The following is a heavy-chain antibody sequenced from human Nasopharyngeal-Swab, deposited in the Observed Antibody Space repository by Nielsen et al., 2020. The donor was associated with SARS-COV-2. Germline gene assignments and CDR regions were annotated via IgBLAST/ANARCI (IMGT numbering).Heavy chain of an antibody. CDR1: GFTFSSYS. CDR2: ISSSSSYI. D-gene: IGHD4-23*01. CDR3: PLSFLTVAGSFDY. Sequence: GGFLRLSCAASGFTFSSYSMNWVRQAPGKGLEWVSSISSSSSYIYYADSVKGRFTISRDNAKNSLYLQMNSLRAEDTAVYYCPLSFLTVAGSFDYWGQGTLVTVSS. V-gene: IGHV3-21*01. J-gene: IGHJ4*02.